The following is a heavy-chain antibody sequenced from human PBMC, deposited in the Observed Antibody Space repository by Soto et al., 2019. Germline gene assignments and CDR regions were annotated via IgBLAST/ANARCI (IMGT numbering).Heavy chain of an antibody. CDR1: GFTVSSKY. J-gene: IGHJ6*04. V-gene: IGHV3-66*01. Sequence: EVQLVESGGGLVQPGGSLRLSCAASGFTVSSKYMRWVRQAPGKGLEWVSLIQSGGPTYYADSVKGRFTISRDTSENTVHLQMVSLRAEDTAVYYCERDDGLCDGGRCDGVPLGVWGKGTSVTVSS. D-gene: IGHD2-15*01. CDR3: ERDDGLCDGGRCDGVPLGV. CDR2: IQSGGPT.